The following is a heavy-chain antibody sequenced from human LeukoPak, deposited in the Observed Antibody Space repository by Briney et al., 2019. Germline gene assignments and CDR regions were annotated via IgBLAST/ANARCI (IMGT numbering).Heavy chain of an antibody. CDR1: GGSISSYY. D-gene: IGHD6-13*01. J-gene: IGHJ5*02. CDR3: ARVAAAGQIDP. V-gene: IGHV4-59*01. Sequence: PSETLSLTCTVSGGSISSYYWSWIRQPPGKGLEWIGYIYYSGSTNYNPSLKSRVTISVDTSKNQFSLKLSSVTAADTAVYYCARVAAAGQIDPWGQGTLVTVSS. CDR2: IYYSGST.